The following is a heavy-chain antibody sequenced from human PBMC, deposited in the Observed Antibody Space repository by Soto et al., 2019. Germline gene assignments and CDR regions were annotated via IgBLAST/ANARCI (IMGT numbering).Heavy chain of an antibody. D-gene: IGHD1-26*01. V-gene: IGHV3-30-3*01. CDR2: ISYDGSNK. Sequence: GGSLRLSCAASGFTFSSYAMHWVRQAPGKGLEWVAVISYDGSNKYYADSVKGRFTISRDNSKNTLYLQMNSLRAEDTAVYYCARGPGSYSSPPSWLGEPIDYWGQGTLVTVSS. J-gene: IGHJ4*02. CDR1: GFTFSSYA. CDR3: ARGPGSYSSPPSWLGEPIDY.